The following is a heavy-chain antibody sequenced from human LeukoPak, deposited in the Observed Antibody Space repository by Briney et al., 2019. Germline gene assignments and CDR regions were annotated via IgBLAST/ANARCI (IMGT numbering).Heavy chain of an antibody. J-gene: IGHJ4*02. CDR2: ISYDGSNK. Sequence: GSLRLSCAASGFTFSSYGMHWVRQAPGKGLEWVAVISYDGSNKYYADSVKGRFTISRDNSKNTLYLQMNSLRAEDTAVYYCASQGAYDSSGYSPDYWGQGTLVTVSS. CDR1: GFTFSSYG. CDR3: ASQGAYDSSGYSPDY. V-gene: IGHV3-30*03. D-gene: IGHD3-22*01.